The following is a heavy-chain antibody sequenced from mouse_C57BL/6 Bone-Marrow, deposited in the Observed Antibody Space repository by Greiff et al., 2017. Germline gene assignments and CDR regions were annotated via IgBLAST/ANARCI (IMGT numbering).Heavy chain of an antibody. J-gene: IGHJ4*01. Sequence: QVHVKQPGAELVKPGASVKLSCKASGYTFTSYWMQWVKQRPGQGLEWIGEIDPSDSYTNYNQKFKGKATLTVDTSSSTAYMQLSSLTSEDSAVYYCARDYLLCAMDYWGQGTSVTVSS. CDR2: IDPSDSYT. CDR3: ARDYLLCAMDY. V-gene: IGHV1-50*01. D-gene: IGHD2-1*01. CDR1: GYTFTSYW.